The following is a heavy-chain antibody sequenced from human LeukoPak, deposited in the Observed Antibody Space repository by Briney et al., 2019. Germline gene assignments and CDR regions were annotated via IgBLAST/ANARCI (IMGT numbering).Heavy chain of an antibody. D-gene: IGHD2-15*01. V-gene: IGHV4-59*11. CDR2: ISNSGST. Sequence: SGTLSLTCTVSGGAITSHYWTWLRQPPVQGLEGIGDISNSGSTSYNPSLKSRVTISIDTSKNQFSLKLSSVTAADTAVYYCGRDALVGYFSYYYMDVWGKGTTVTVSS. J-gene: IGHJ6*03. CDR1: GGAITSHY. CDR3: GRDALVGYFSYYYMDV.